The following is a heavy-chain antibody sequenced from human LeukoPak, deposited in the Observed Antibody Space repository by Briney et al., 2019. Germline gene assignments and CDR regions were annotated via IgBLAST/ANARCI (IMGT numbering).Heavy chain of an antibody. J-gene: IGHJ6*02. V-gene: IGHV4-59*01. CDR1: GGSFSGYY. D-gene: IGHD3-22*01. CDR2: IYYSGST. CDR3: ARGHYYDSSGYYSPHGMDV. Sequence: ETLSLTCAVYGGSFSGYYWSWIRQPPGKGLEWIGYIYYSGSTNYNPSLKSRVTISVDTSKNQFSLKLSSVTAADTAVYYCARGHYYDSSGYYSPHGMDVWGQGTTVTVSS.